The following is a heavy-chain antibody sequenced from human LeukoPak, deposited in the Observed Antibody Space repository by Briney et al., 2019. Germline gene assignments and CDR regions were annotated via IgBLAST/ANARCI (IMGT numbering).Heavy chain of an antibody. CDR1: GFSFSSYE. CDR3: ARGSTYCSGGSCYSFDY. D-gene: IGHD2-15*01. Sequence: GGSLRFSCAASGFSFSSYERNWVRQAPGKGLEWLANIKQDGSKKYYVDSVKGRFTISRDNAKNSLYLQMNSLRAEDTAVYYCARGSTYCSGGSCYSFDYWGQGTLVTVSS. V-gene: IGHV3-7*01. J-gene: IGHJ4*02. CDR2: IKQDGSKK.